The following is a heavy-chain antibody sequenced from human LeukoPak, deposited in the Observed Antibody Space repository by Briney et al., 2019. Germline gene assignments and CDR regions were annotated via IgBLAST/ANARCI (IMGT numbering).Heavy chain of an antibody. J-gene: IGHJ4*02. D-gene: IGHD3-10*01. Sequence: GESLKISCKGSGYSFTSYWIGWVRQMPGKGLEWMGIIYPADSDTRYSPSFQGQVTISADKSVTTAYLQWSSLKASDTAMYYCASHYWNYGSGSYYFDYWGQGTLVTVSS. CDR1: GYSFTSYW. CDR2: IYPADSDT. V-gene: IGHV5-51*01. CDR3: ASHYWNYGSGSYYFDY.